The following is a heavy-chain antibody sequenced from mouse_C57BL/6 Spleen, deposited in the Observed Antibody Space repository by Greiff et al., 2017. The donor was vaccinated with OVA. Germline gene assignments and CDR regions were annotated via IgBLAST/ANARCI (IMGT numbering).Heavy chain of an antibody. J-gene: IGHJ3*01. V-gene: IGHV5-4*01. CDR3: ARDGSPGFAY. CDR1: GFTFSSYA. CDR2: ISDGGSYT. Sequence: EVQGVESGGGLVKPGGSLKLSCAASGFTFSSYAMSWVRQTPEKRLEWVATISDGGSYTYYPDNVKGRFTISRDNAKNHLYLQISHLKSEDTAMXYCARDGSPGFAYWGKGTLVTVSA.